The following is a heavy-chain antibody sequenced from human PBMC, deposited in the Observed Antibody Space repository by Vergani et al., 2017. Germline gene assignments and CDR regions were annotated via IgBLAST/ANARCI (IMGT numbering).Heavy chain of an antibody. CDR2: INPNSGGT. V-gene: IGHV1-2*02. Sequence: QVQLVQSGAEVKKPGASVKVSCKASGYTFTSYYMHWVRQAPGQGLEWMGWINPNSGGTNYAQKFQGRVTMTRDTSISTAYMELSRLRSDDTAVYYCARVPYCSSTSCYLRRNYGMDVWGQGTTVTVSS. J-gene: IGHJ6*02. CDR3: ARVPYCSSTSCYLRRNYGMDV. D-gene: IGHD2-2*01. CDR1: GYTFTSYY.